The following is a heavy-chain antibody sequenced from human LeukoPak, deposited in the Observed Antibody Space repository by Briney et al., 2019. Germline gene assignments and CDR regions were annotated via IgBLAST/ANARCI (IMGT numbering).Heavy chain of an antibody. D-gene: IGHD1-14*01. Sequence: PGRSLRLSCAASGFTFSSYGMHWVRQAPGKGLEWVAVISYDGSNKYYADSVKGRFTISRDNSKNRLFLQMNSLRAGDTAVYYCALGGNSPGPNHFDYWGQGTLVTVSS. CDR1: GFTFSSYG. V-gene: IGHV3-30*03. J-gene: IGHJ4*02. CDR3: ALGGNSPGPNHFDY. CDR2: ISYDGSNK.